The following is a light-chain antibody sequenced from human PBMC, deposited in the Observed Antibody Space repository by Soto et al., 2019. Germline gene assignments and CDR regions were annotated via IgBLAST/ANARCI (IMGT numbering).Light chain of an antibody. CDR1: SSSIGAGYD. J-gene: IGLJ2*01. CDR2: GNS. V-gene: IGLV1-40*01. CDR3: QSYDSSLNVV. Sequence: QSVLTQPPSVSGAPGQRVTISCTGSSSSIGAGYDVHWYQQLPGTAPKILIYGNSNRPSGVPDRFSGSKSGTSASLAITGLQAEDEADYYCQSYDSSLNVVFGGGTKLTVL.